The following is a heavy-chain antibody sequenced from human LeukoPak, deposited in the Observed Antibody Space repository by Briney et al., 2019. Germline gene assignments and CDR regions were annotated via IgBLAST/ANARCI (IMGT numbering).Heavy chain of an antibody. CDR1: GYTFTSYA. J-gene: IGHJ4*02. CDR3: ARPVVRYYDSSGYLY. Sequence: GASVKVSCKASGYTFTSYAMHWVRQAPGQRLEWMGWINAGNGNTKYSQKFQGRVTITRDTSASTAYMELSSLRSEDTAVYYCARPVVRYYDSSGYLYWGQGTLVSVSS. D-gene: IGHD3-22*01. CDR2: INAGNGNT. V-gene: IGHV1-3*01.